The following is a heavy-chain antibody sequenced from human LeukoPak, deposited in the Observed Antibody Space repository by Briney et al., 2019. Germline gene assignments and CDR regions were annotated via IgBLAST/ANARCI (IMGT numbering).Heavy chain of an antibody. CDR1: GFTFSSYS. Sequence: PGGSLRLSCAASGFTFSSYSMNWVRQAPGKGLEWVSSISSSSSYIYYADSVKGRFTISRDNAKNSLYLQMNSLRAEDTAVYYCARETTVTSSFDHWGQGTLVTVSS. CDR3: ARETTVTSSFDH. CDR2: ISSSSSYI. V-gene: IGHV3-21*01. J-gene: IGHJ4*02. D-gene: IGHD4-17*01.